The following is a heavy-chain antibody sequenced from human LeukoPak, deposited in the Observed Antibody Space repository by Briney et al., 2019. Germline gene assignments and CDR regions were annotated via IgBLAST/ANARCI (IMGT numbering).Heavy chain of an antibody. V-gene: IGHV3-23*01. CDR1: GSTFSSYA. Sequence: GGSLRLSCAASGSTFSSYAMSWVRQAPGKGLEWVSAISGSGGSTYYADSVKGRFTISRDNSKNTLYLQMNSLRAEDTAVYYCAPVDGYCSGGSCSYWGQGTLVTVSS. CDR3: APVDGYCSGGSCSY. CDR2: ISGSGGST. J-gene: IGHJ4*02. D-gene: IGHD2-15*01.